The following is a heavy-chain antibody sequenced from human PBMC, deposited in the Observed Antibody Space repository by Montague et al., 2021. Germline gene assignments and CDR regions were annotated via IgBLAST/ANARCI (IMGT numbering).Heavy chain of an antibody. CDR3: ARIHKELGSQNGPWMNCDY. CDR1: GFSLSSIGTC. CDR2: IEWDDQK. D-gene: IGHD3-16*01. Sequence: PALVKPTQTLTLTCSLSGFSLSSIGTCVSWIRQPPGKALEWLALIEWDDQKYYTKSLAARLTISRDTSQNQVVLRMTDLDPVDTATYFCARIHKELGSQNGPWMNCDYCGQENGVAVSS. J-gene: IGHJ4*02. V-gene: IGHV2-70*01.